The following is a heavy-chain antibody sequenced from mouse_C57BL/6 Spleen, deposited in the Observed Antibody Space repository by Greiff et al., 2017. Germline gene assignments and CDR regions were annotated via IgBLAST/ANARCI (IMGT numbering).Heavy chain of an antibody. CDR2: IYPGDGDT. D-gene: IGHD1-1*01. J-gene: IGHJ1*03. CDR3: ARPITTVVANWYFDV. Sequence: VMLVESGPELVKPGASVKISCKASGYAFSSSWMNWVKQRPGKGLEWIGRIYPGDGDTNYNGKFKGKATLTADKSSSTAYMQLSSLTSEDSAVYFCARPITTVVANWYFDVWGTGTTVTVSS. V-gene: IGHV1-82*01. CDR1: GYAFSSSW.